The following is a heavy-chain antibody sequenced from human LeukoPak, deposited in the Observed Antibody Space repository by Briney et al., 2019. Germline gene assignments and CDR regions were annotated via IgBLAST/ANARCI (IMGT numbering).Heavy chain of an antibody. D-gene: IGHD2-2*01. Sequence: GASVTVSCKASGYTFTSYDINWVRQATGQGLEWMGWMNPNSGNTGYAQKFQGRVTMTRNTSISTAYMELSSLRSEDTAVYYCARRPLGYCSSTSCHRFWFDPWGQGTLVTVSS. J-gene: IGHJ5*02. CDR3: ARRPLGYCSSTSCHRFWFDP. CDR2: MNPNSGNT. V-gene: IGHV1-8*01. CDR1: GYTFTSYD.